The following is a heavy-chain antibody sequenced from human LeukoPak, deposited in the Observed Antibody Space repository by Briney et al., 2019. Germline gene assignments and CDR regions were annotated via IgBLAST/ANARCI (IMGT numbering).Heavy chain of an antibody. D-gene: IGHD6-13*01. CDR3: ARAPGGCYSSSCLDY. V-gene: IGHV4-59*01. J-gene: IGHJ4*02. CDR2: IYYSGST. CDR1: GGTISSYY. Sequence: PSETLSLTCTVSGGTISSYYWNWIRQPPGKGLEWIGHIYYSGSTNYNPSLKSRVTISADTSKNQFSLKLSSVTAADTAVYYCARAPGGCYSSSCLDYWGQGTLVTVSS.